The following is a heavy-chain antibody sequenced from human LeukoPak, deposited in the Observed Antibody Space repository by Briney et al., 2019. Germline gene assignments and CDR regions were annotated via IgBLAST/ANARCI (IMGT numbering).Heavy chain of an antibody. Sequence: ASVKVSCKASGYTFTSYDINWVRQATGQGLEWMGWMNPNSGNTGYAQKFQGRVTMTRNTSISTAYMELSSLRSEDTAVYYCARCRPDIPIWFGELPSPSYYYGMDVWGQGTTVTVSS. J-gene: IGHJ6*02. CDR3: ARCRPDIPIWFGELPSPSYYYGMDV. CDR1: GYTFTSYD. CDR2: MNPNSGNT. D-gene: IGHD3-10*01. V-gene: IGHV1-8*01.